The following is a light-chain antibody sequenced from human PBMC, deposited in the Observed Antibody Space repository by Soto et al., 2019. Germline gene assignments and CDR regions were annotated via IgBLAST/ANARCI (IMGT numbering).Light chain of an antibody. J-gene: IGLJ1*01. CDR1: SSDVGGYNS. Sequence: QSALTQPASVSGSPGQSITISCTGTSSDVGGYNSVSWYQHHPGKAPNLILYDVGDRPAGVSYRFSGSKSGNTASLTISGLQDADEADYFCSSYTSSMTNVFGSGTKLTVL. CDR2: DVG. CDR3: SSYTSSMTNV. V-gene: IGLV2-14*03.